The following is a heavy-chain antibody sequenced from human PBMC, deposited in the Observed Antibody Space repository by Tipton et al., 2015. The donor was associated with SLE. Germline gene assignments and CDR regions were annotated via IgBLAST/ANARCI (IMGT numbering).Heavy chain of an antibody. CDR1: GFTFSSYG. V-gene: IGHV3-30*02. CDR3: AREHCSSTSCPDAFDI. J-gene: IGHJ3*02. Sequence: SLRLSCAASGFTFSSYGMHWVRQAPGKGLEWVAFIRYDGSNKYYADSVKGRFTISRDNSKNTLYLQMNSLRAEDTAVYYCAREHCSSTSCPDAFDIWGQGTMVTVSS. D-gene: IGHD2-2*01. CDR2: IRYDGSNK.